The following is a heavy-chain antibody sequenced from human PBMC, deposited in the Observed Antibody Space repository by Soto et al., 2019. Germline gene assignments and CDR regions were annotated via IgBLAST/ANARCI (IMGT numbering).Heavy chain of an antibody. Sequence: ASVKVSCKASGYTFTSYGISWVRQAPGQGLEWMGWISAYNGNTNYAQKLQGRVTMTTDTSTSTAYMELRSLRSDDTAVYYCARIARITMVRRVTIPDAFDIWGQGTMVTVSS. CDR3: ARIARITMVRRVTIPDAFDI. D-gene: IGHD3-10*01. CDR1: GYTFTSYG. V-gene: IGHV1-18*01. J-gene: IGHJ3*02. CDR2: ISAYNGNT.